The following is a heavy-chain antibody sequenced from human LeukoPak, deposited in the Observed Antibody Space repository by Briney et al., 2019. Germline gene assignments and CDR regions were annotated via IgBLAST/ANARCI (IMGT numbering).Heavy chain of an antibody. Sequence: GGSLRLSCAASGFTFSTHTMAWVRQAPGKGLEWVSYISGSTSVIYYADSVKGRFTISRDNAKNSLYLQMNSLRTEDTAIYYCARGLYYIDVWGDGTAVTVS. CDR3: ARGLYYIDV. V-gene: IGHV3-48*01. J-gene: IGHJ6*03. CDR1: GFTFSTHT. CDR2: ISGSTSVI.